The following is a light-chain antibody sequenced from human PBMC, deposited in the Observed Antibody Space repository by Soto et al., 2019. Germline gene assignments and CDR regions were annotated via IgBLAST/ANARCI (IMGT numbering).Light chain of an antibody. CDR1: QSLLHSNGYNY. Sequence: DIVMTQSPLSLPVTPGEPASISCRSSQSLLHSNGYNYLDWYLQKPGQSPQLLIYLGSNRASGVPDRFSGSGSGTDFTLKISRVEDEDVGVYYCMQALQTPYMYTFGQGTKLEIK. CDR2: LGS. J-gene: IGKJ2*01. CDR3: MQALQTPYMYT. V-gene: IGKV2-28*01.